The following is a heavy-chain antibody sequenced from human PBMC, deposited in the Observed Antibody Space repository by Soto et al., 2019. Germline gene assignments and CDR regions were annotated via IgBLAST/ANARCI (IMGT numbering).Heavy chain of an antibody. CDR2: ISSSSSYI. D-gene: IGHD4-17*01. J-gene: IGHJ4*02. CDR3: ARDVHGDHVADY. CDR1: GFTFSSYS. Sequence: EVQLVESGGGLVKPGGSLRLSCAASGFTFSSYSMNWVRQAPGKGLEWVSSISSSSSYIYYGDSVKGRFTISRDNAKNSLYLQVNSLRAEDTAVYYCARDVHGDHVADYWGQGTLVTVSS. V-gene: IGHV3-21*01.